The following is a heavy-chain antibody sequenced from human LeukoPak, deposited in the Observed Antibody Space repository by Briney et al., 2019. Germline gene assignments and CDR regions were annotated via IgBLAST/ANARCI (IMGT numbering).Heavy chain of an antibody. CDR2: INHSGST. CDR1: GGSFSGYY. CDR3: ATSRGYSSYYFDY. J-gene: IGHJ4*02. V-gene: IGHV4-34*01. D-gene: IGHD5-18*01. Sequence: SETLSLTCAVYGGSFSGYYWSWIRQPPGKGLEWIGEINHSGSTNYNPSLKSRVTLSVDTSKNQFSLKLSSVTAADTAVYYCATSRGYSSYYFDYWGQGTLVTVSS.